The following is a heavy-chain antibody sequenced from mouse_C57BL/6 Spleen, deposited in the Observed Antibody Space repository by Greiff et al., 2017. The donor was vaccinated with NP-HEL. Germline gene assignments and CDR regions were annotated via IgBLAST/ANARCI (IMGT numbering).Heavy chain of an antibody. CDR2: ISYDGSN. J-gene: IGHJ2*01. CDR1: GYSITSGYY. Sequence: EVQLQQSGPGLVKPSQSLSLTCSVTGYSITSGYYWNWLRQFPGNKLEWMGYISYDGSNNYNPSLKNRISITRDTSKNQFFLKLNSVTTEDTATYYCARRGTTVVPYYFDYWGQGTTLTVSS. CDR3: ARRGTTVVPYYFDY. D-gene: IGHD1-1*01. V-gene: IGHV3-6*01.